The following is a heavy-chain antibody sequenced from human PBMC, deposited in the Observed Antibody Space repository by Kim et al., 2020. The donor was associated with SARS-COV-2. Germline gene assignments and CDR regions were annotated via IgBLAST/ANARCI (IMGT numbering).Heavy chain of an antibody. D-gene: IGHD3-9*01. Sequence: ASVKVSCKASGYTFTSYPMHWVRQAPGQRLEWMGWISAGNDITKYSQKFQCRVTITKDTSASTAYMELSGLTSEDTAVYYCAKDPDTTGYYDYFDCWGQG. CDR3: AKDPDTTGYYDYFDC. CDR1: GYTFTSYP. J-gene: IGHJ4*02. V-gene: IGHV1-3*01. CDR2: ISAGNDIT.